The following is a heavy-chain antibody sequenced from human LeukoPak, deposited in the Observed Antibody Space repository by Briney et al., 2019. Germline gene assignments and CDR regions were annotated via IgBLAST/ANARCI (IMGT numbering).Heavy chain of an antibody. Sequence: SVKVSCKASRGTLSSYAISWVRHAPGQGLECIGGIIPIFGTANYAQKFQGRVTITADESTSTAYMELSSLRSEDTAVYYCARAGSGWYIFDYWGQGTLVTVSS. J-gene: IGHJ4*02. V-gene: IGHV1-69*13. CDR2: IIPIFGTA. CDR3: ARAGSGWYIFDY. D-gene: IGHD6-19*01. CDR1: RGTLSSYA.